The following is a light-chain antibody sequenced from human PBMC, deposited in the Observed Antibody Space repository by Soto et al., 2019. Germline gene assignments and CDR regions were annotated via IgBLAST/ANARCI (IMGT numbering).Light chain of an antibody. CDR1: RSNIESNT. J-gene: IGLJ2*01. V-gene: IGLV1-44*01. CDR2: SDS. CDR3: VAWDDSLNGVV. Sequence: QLVLTQPPSASGTPGQRVTISCSGRRSNIESNTVNWYQQLPGTAPKLLIYSDSQRPSGVPDRFSGSKSGTSASLAISGLQSEDEADYYCVAWDDSLNGVVFGGGTKVTVL.